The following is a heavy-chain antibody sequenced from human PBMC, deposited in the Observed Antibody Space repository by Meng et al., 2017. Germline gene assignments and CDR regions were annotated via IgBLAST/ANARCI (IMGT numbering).Heavy chain of an antibody. Sequence: GESLKISCAASGFTFSDYYMSWIRQAPGKGLEWVSYISSSGSTIYYADSVKGRFTISRDNAKNSLYLQMNSLRAEGTAVYYCARHRTTVTTAFDYWGQGTLVTVSS. CDR1: GFTFSDYY. CDR3: ARHRTTVTTAFDY. CDR2: ISSSGSTI. D-gene: IGHD4-17*01. V-gene: IGHV3-11*01. J-gene: IGHJ4*02.